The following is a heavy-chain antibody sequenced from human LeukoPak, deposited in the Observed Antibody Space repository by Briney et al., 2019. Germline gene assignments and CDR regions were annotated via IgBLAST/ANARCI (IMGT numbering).Heavy chain of an antibody. J-gene: IGHJ3*02. D-gene: IGHD4-23*01. CDR3: ARESGGNFGEAFDI. CDR1: GFAFSSDS. Sequence: GGSLRLSCAASGFAFSSDSMNWVRRAPGKGLEWVSSIGSSSSSIYYADSVKGRFTISRDNAKNSLYLQMNSLRAEDTAVYYCARESGGNFGEAFDIWGQGRMVTVSS. V-gene: IGHV3-21*01. CDR2: IGSSSSSI.